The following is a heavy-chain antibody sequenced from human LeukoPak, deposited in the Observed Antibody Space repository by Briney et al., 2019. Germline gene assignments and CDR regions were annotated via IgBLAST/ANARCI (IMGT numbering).Heavy chain of an antibody. D-gene: IGHD3-22*01. CDR3: ARTYYYDSSGYYFV. CDR1: GYNFTGYY. J-gene: IGHJ4*02. Sequence: ASVKVSCKASGYNFTGYYMHWVRQAPGQGLEWMGWINPNSGGTNYAQKFQGRVTMTRDTSISTAYMELSRLRSDDTAVYYCARTYYYDSSGYYFVWGQGTLVTVSS. CDR2: INPNSGGT. V-gene: IGHV1-2*02.